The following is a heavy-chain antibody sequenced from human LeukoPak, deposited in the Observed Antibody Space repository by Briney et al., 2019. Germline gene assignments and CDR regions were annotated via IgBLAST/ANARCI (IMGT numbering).Heavy chain of an antibody. J-gene: IGHJ4*02. CDR2: INPNSGGT. CDR3: ARAPLSNYYGDYSFDY. V-gene: IGHV1-2*02. CDR1: GYTFTGYY. D-gene: IGHD4-17*01. Sequence: ASVKVSCKASGYTFTGYYMHWVRQAPGQGLEWMGWINPNSGGTNYAQKFQGRVTMTRDTSISTAYMELSRLRSDDTAVYYCARAPLSNYYGDYSFDYWGQGTLVTVSS.